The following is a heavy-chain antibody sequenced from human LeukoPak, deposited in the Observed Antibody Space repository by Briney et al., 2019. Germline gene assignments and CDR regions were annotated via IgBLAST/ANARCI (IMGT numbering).Heavy chain of an antibody. CDR3: ARDSMITFGGTHYMDV. CDR1: GGSFSNYY. D-gene: IGHD3-16*01. Sequence: SETLSLTCAVYGGSFSNYYWSWIRQPPGKGLEWIGEINHSGSTNYNPSLKSRVTISVDTSKNQFSLKLSSVTAADTAVYYCARDSMITFGGTHYMDVWGKGTTVTVSS. J-gene: IGHJ6*03. CDR2: INHSGST. V-gene: IGHV4-34*01.